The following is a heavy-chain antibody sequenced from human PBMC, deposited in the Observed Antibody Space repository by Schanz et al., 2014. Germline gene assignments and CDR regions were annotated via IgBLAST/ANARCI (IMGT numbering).Heavy chain of an antibody. J-gene: IGHJ4*02. V-gene: IGHV3-23*04. CDR1: GFSVGNKY. CDR2: ISGSGGST. D-gene: IGHD3-10*01. CDR3: VRDELLWFGEVLSLDY. Sequence: EVQLVESGGGLVQPGGSLRLSCAASGFSVGNKYMNWVRQAPGKGLEWVSAISGSGGSTYYADSVKGRFTISRDNSNKTVDLQMYSLRAEDTALYYCVRDELLWFGEVLSLDYWGQGALVTVSS.